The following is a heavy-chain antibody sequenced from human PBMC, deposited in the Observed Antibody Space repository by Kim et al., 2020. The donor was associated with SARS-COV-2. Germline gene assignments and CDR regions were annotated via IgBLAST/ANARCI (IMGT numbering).Heavy chain of an antibody. J-gene: IGHJ4*02. CDR2: ISGSGGST. V-gene: IGHV3-23*01. Sequence: GGSLRLSCAASGFTFSSYAMSWVRQAPGKGLEWVSAISGSGGSTYYADSVKGRFTISRDNSKNTLYLQMNSLRAEDTAVYYCAKDVRLGGGVRGVYSFDYWGQGTLVTVSS. CDR3: AKDVRLGGGVRGVYSFDY. D-gene: IGHD3-10*01. CDR1: GFTFSSYA.